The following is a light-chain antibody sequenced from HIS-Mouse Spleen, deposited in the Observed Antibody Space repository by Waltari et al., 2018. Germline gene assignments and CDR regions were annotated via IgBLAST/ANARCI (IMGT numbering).Light chain of an antibody. CDR3: QTWGTRIQGV. CDR1: SGHSSYA. Sequence: LVLTQSPSASASLGASVKLTCTLISGHSSYAIPWHQHHPEKGPRYLMKLNSDGSHSKGDGIPDRFSGSSSGAERYLTISSLQSEDEADYYCQTWGTRIQGVFGGGTKLTVL. J-gene: IGLJ3*02. V-gene: IGLV4-69*01. CDR2: LNSDGSH.